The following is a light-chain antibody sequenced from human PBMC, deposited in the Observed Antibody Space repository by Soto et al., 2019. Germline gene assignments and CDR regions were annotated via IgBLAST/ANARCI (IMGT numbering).Light chain of an antibody. J-gene: IGKJ4*01. CDR3: LQNNNYPLT. CDR1: QSISSNY. V-gene: IGKV3-20*01. Sequence: EIVLTQSPGTLSLSPGERATLSCRASQSISSNYLAWYQQKPGQAPRLLIYGASSRATGIPDRFSGSGSGTEFSLTISSLQLEDVATYYCLQNNNYPLTFGGGTKVEIK. CDR2: GAS.